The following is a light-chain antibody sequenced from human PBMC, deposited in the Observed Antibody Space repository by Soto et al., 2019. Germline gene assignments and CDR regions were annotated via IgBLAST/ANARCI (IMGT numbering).Light chain of an antibody. V-gene: IGLV2-23*02. CDR2: EVN. Sequence: QSVLTQPASVSGSPGQSITISCTGTSSDVGSYNLVSWYQHHPGKAPKLMIYEVNKRPSGVSDRFSGSKSGNTASLTISGLQAEDEGDYYCCSYAGSTTFVVFGGGTKLTVL. CDR1: SSDVGSYNL. J-gene: IGLJ2*01. CDR3: CSYAGSTTFVV.